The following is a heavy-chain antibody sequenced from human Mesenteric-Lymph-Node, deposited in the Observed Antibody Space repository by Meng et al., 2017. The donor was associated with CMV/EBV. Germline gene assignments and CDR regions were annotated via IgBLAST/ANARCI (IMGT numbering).Heavy chain of an antibody. Sequence: GGSLRLSCATSGFIFSSAWMSWIRLAPGKGLEWISYISGDGSDMFYGDSVRGRFTISRDNAKNSLYLQINSLKVEDTAVYYCVRDILRVGITYYFDYWGQGTLVTVSS. CDR1: GFIFSSAW. CDR2: ISGDGSDM. J-gene: IGHJ4*02. D-gene: IGHD1-26*01. CDR3: VRDILRVGITYYFDY. V-gene: IGHV3-11*04.